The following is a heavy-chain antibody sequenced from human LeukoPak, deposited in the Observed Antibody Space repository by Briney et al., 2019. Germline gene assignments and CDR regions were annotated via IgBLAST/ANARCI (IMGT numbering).Heavy chain of an antibody. CDR1: GFTFSSYD. J-gene: IGHJ4*02. CDR2: ISGSGGST. V-gene: IGHV3-23*01. CDR3: ARDLFGDPPSSGSYSAGY. D-gene: IGHD1-26*01. Sequence: GGSLRLSCAASGFTFSSYDMSWVRQAPGKGLEWVSAISGSGGSTYYADSVKGRFTISRDNSKHTLYLQMNSLRAEDTAVYYCARDLFGDPPSSGSYSAGYWSQGTLVTVSS.